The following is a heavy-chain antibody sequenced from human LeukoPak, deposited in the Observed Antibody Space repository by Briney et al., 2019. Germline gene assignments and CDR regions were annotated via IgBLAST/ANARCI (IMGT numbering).Heavy chain of an antibody. D-gene: IGHD3-22*01. CDR2: IIPILGIA. CDR3: ARDSYYDSSGYYHDY. CDR1: GGTFSSYA. V-gene: IGHV1-69*04. Sequence: SVKVSCKASGGTFSSYAISWVRQAPGQGLEWMGRIIPILGIANYAQKFQGRVTITADKSTSTAYMELSSLRSEDTAVYYCARDSYYDSSGYYHDYWGQGTLVTVSS. J-gene: IGHJ4*02.